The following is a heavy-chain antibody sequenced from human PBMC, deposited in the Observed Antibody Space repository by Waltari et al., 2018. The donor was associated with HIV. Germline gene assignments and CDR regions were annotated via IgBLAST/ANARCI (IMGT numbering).Heavy chain of an antibody. CDR3: AKDAADHYDFWCWPTPEYFGMDA. D-gene: IGHD3-9*01. J-gene: IGHJ6*02. CDR2: IRYDGINK. V-gene: IGHV3-30*02. Sequence: QAPGRGLEWVAFIRYDGINKYYGDSVKGRFTISRDNPKNTVFLRMTTQRPDDTGLYFCAKDAADHYDFWCWPTPEYFGMDAVGRGTMVIVSS.